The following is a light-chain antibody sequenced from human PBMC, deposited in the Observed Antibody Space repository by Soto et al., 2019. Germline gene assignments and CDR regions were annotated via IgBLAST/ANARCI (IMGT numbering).Light chain of an antibody. CDR1: QSVLYSSNNKKY. J-gene: IGKJ2*01. CDR3: QQYYSTPHT. Sequence: DIVMTQSPDSLAVSLGERATINCKSSQSVLYSSNNKKYLAWYQQKPGQPPKLLIYWASTQESGVPDRFSGSGSGTDFTLTISSLQAEDVAVYYCQQYYSTPHTFGQGTKLQIK. CDR2: WAS. V-gene: IGKV4-1*01.